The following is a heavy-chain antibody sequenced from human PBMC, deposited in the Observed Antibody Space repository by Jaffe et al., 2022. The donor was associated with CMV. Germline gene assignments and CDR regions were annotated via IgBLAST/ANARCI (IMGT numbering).Heavy chain of an antibody. D-gene: IGHD4-17*01. J-gene: IGHJ4*02. Sequence: QVQLQQWGAGLLKSSETLSLTCGVYGGSFNDFSWSWIRQPPGKGLEWIGEINHSGSTNYNSSLSSRVTISVDTSKTQLSLKLTSVTAADTAVYYCARHGGRPLYGGRQAYDSWGQGSLVTVSS. CDR3: ARHGGRPLYGGRQAYDS. CDR1: GGSFNDFS. CDR2: INHSGST. V-gene: IGHV4-34*01.